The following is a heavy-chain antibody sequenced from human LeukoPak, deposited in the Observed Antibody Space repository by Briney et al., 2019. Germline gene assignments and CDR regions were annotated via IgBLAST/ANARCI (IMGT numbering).Heavy chain of an antibody. Sequence: SETLSLTCAVYGGSFSGYYWSWIRQPPGKGLEWIGEINHSGSTNYNPSLKSRVTISVDTSKNQFSLKLSSVTAADTAVYYCAKDSPQDNTFGGVIVSSWAFDIWGQGTMVTVSS. J-gene: IGHJ3*02. CDR3: AKDSPQDNTFGGVIVSSWAFDI. D-gene: IGHD3-16*02. CDR1: GGSFSGYY. CDR2: INHSGST. V-gene: IGHV4-34*01.